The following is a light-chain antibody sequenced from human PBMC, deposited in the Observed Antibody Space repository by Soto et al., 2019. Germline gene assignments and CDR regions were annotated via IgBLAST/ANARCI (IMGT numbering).Light chain of an antibody. CDR3: QQYDSFPIT. V-gene: IGKV1-33*01. Sequence: DIQMTQSPSSLSASVGDRVTITCQASQDISNHLNWYQQKPGKAPRLLIYDASNLETGVPSRFSGSGSGTDFTVTINSLQPEDIATYYCQQYDSFPITFGQGTRLEIK. CDR2: DAS. J-gene: IGKJ5*01. CDR1: QDISNH.